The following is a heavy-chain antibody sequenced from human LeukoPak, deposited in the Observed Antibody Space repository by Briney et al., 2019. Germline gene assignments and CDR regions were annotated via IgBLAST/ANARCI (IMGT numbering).Heavy chain of an antibody. D-gene: IGHD3-10*01. Sequence: GGSLRLSCAASGFTFSDYYMSWIRQAPGKGLEGVSYISSSGSTIYYADSVKGRFTISRDNAKNSLYLQMNSLRAEDTAVYYCARDREVFGRDGKGSDYWGQGTLVTVSS. J-gene: IGHJ4*02. CDR2: ISSSGSTI. CDR3: ARDREVFGRDGKGSDY. CDR1: GFTFSDYY. V-gene: IGHV3-11*01.